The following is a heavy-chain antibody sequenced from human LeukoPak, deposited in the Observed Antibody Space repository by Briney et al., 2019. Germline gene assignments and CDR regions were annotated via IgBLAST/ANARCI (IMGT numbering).Heavy chain of an antibody. CDR2: ISSSSSYI. V-gene: IGHV3-21*01. CDR1: GFTFSSYS. D-gene: IGHD3-10*01. Sequence: GGSLRLSCAASGFTFSSYSMNWVRQAPGKGLEWVSSISSSSSYIYYADSVKGRFTISRDNAKKSLYLQMNSLRAEDTAVYYCARGFDNYYALPGGYWGQGTLVTVSS. CDR3: ARGFDNYYALPGGY. J-gene: IGHJ4*02.